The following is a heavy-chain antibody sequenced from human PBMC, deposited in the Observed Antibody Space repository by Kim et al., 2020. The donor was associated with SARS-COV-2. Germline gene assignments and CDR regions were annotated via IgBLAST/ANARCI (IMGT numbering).Heavy chain of an antibody. CDR3: ARDCAGGLCSYFDS. CDR1: GFIFSHYG. D-gene: IGHD2-15*01. Sequence: GGSLRLSCAASGFIFSHYGTHWVRQAPGKGLEWVAVIWYDETTKYYSDSVKGRFTISRDNSKNTLYLQMNSLRAEDTAVYYCARDCAGGLCSYFDSWGQGSLVTVSS. V-gene: IGHV3-33*08. J-gene: IGHJ4*02. CDR2: IWYDETTK.